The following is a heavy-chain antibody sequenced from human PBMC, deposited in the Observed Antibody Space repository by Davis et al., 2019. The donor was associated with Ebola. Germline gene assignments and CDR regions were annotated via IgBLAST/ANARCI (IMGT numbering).Heavy chain of an antibody. CDR2: IGPSGNSF. D-gene: IGHD1-26*01. CDR1: GFTFSDYY. Sequence: GESLKISCEVSGFTFSDYYMSWIRQAPGKGLEWIAYIGPSGNSFYCADSVKGRFTISRDIARNSLYLQMNSLRAEDTSIYYCARSWEGFTWGQGTQVTVSS. V-gene: IGHV3-11*04. CDR3: ARSWEGFT. J-gene: IGHJ5*02.